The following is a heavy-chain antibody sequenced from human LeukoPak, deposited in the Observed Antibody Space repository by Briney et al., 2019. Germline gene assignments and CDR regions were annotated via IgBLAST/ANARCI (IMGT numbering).Heavy chain of an antibody. Sequence: PGGSLRLSCAASGFTFSSYDMHWVRQATGKGLEWVSAIGTAGDTYYPGSVKGRFTISRENAKNSLYLQMNSLRAGDTAVYYCARGGSGSYYKGSFDYWGQGTLVTVSS. CDR2: IGTAGDT. V-gene: IGHV3-13*01. J-gene: IGHJ4*02. CDR1: GFTFSSYD. CDR3: ARGGSGSYYKGSFDY. D-gene: IGHD3-10*01.